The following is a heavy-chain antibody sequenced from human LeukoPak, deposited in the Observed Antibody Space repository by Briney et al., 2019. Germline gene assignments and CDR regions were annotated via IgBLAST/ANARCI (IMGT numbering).Heavy chain of an antibody. Sequence: PGGSLRLSCAASGFTFSSYVMHWVRQAPGKGLEWVAIISYDGSNEYYADSVKGRFTISRDNAKNSLYLQMNSLRAEDTAVYYCARDAGPVAIDYWGQGTLVTVSS. CDR3: ARDAGPVAIDY. CDR1: GFTFSSYV. D-gene: IGHD5-12*01. V-gene: IGHV3-30*04. J-gene: IGHJ4*02. CDR2: ISYDGSNE.